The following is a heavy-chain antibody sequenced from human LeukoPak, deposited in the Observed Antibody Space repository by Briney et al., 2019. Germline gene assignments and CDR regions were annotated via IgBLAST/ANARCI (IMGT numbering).Heavy chain of an antibody. CDR1: GFTFSSFW. D-gene: IGHD2-21*02. CDR3: ARGQRQGIVVVTANNWFDP. V-gene: IGHV3-74*01. J-gene: IGHJ5*02. Sequence: GESLRLSCATSGFTFSSFWMHWVRQVPGKGLVWVSNVNSDGKNTTYADSVKGRFTISRDNAKNSLYLQMNSLRAEDTAVYYCARGQRQGIVVVTANNWFDPWGQGTLVTVSS. CDR2: VNSDGKNT.